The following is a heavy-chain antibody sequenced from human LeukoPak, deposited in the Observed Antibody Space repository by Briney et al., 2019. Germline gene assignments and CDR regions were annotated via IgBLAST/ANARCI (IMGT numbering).Heavy chain of an antibody. J-gene: IGHJ4*02. CDR2: ISSSSSTI. D-gene: IGHD6-13*01. CDR1: GFTFSNAW. Sequence: GGSLRLSCAASGFTFSNAWMNWVRQAPGKGLEWVSYISSSSSTIYYADSVKGRFTISRDNAKNSLYLQMNSLRDEDTAVYYCARYKAAAGQSFDYWGQGTLVTVSS. CDR3: ARYKAAAGQSFDY. V-gene: IGHV3-48*02.